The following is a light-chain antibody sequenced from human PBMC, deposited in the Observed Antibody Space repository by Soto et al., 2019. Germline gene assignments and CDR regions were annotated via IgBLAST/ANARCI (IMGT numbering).Light chain of an antibody. CDR1: QRVSRN. J-gene: IGKJ1*01. CDR2: DAS. CDR3: QQYNNWPPWT. V-gene: IGKV3-15*01. Sequence: EIVMTQSPATLSVSPGERATLSCRASQRVSRNLSWYQQKPGQAPRPLIYDASTRATGTPDRFSGSGSETEFTLTISSLQSEDYAIYYCQQYNNWPPWTFGQGTKVDIK.